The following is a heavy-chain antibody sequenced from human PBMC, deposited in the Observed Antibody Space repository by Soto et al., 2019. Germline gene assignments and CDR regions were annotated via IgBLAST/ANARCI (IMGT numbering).Heavy chain of an antibody. CDR2: INPLPTSGST. D-gene: IGHD6-13*01. J-gene: IGHJ4*02. V-gene: IGHV1-46*01. CDR3: ARDLAAAAY. Sequence: QVKLVQSGAEVKKPGASVKVSCKASGYIFTNYYIHWLRQAPGQGLEWMAIINPLPTSGSTNYAQKFHGRVTVTIDTSTITVYLELRRLRSDDTAVYYCARDLAAAAYWGQGTLVTVSS. CDR1: GYIFTNYY.